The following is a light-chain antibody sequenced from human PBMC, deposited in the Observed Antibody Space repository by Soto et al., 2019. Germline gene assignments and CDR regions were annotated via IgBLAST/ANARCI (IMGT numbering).Light chain of an antibody. V-gene: IGKV1-8*01. CDR1: QGISSY. Sequence: AIRMTQSPSSFSASTGDRVTITCRASQGISSYLAWYQQKQGKAPKLLVYASSTLQSGVPSRFSGSGAGTDFTLTISCLQSEDFTTYYCQQYYSYPSFGQGTKGEIK. CDR2: ASS. J-gene: IGKJ1*01. CDR3: QQYYSYPS.